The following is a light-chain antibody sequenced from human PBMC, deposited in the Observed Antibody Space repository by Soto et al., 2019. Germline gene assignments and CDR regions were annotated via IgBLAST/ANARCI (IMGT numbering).Light chain of an antibody. Sequence: QCVLKQPRSGSGAAGGAGTISCTGNSSDVGGYNYVSWYQQHPGKAPKLMIYDVSKRPSGVPDRFSGSKSGNTASLTISGLHSDDEADYYCCSYAGSYSLYVFRPGTKVTVL. CDR3: CSYAGSYSLYV. CDR1: SSDVGGYNY. J-gene: IGLJ1*01. V-gene: IGLV2-11*01. CDR2: DVS.